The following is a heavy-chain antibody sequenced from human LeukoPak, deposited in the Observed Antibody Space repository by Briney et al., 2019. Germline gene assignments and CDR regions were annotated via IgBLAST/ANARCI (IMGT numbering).Heavy chain of an antibody. CDR3: AREAVAGIDY. J-gene: IGHJ4*02. D-gene: IGHD6-19*01. CDR2: IYTSGST. Sequence: SETRSLTCTVSGGSISSGSYYWSWIRQPAGKGLEWIGRIYTSGSTNYNPSLKSRVTISVDTSKNQFSLKLSSVTAADTAVYYCAREAVAGIDYWGQGTLVTVSS. CDR1: GGSISSGSYY. V-gene: IGHV4-61*02.